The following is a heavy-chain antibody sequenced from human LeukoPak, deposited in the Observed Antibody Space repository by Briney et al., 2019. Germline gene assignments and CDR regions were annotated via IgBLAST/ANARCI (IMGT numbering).Heavy chain of an antibody. CDR2: IYHSGST. CDR3: ARVYSSGPDY. V-gene: IGHV4-30-2*01. CDR1: GGSISSGGYS. Sequence: SETLSLTCAVSGGSISSGGYSWSWIRQPPGKGLGWIGYIYHSGSTYYNPSLESRVTISVDRSKNQFSLKLSSVTAADTAVYYCARVYSSGPDYWGQGTLVTVSS. J-gene: IGHJ4*02. D-gene: IGHD6-19*01.